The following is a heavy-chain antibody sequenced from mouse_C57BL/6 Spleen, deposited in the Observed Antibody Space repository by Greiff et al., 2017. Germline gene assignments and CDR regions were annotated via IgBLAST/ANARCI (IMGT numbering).Heavy chain of an antibody. CDR1: GFTFSDFY. D-gene: IGHD3-1*01. Sequence: EVKLMASGGGLVQSGRSLRLSCATSGFTFSDFYMEWVRQAPGKGLEWIAASSNKANDYTTESSASVKGRFIVSRVTSQSVLYLQMNARRAEDTAIYYGARDAGANLAGFAYWGQGTLVTVSS. CDR3: ARDAGANLAGFAY. V-gene: IGHV7-1*01. CDR2: SSNKANDYTT. J-gene: IGHJ3*01.